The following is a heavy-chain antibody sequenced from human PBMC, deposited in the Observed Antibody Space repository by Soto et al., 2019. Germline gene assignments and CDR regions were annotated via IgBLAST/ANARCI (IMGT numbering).Heavy chain of an antibody. J-gene: IGHJ6*03. CDR1: GYSFTSYW. D-gene: IGHD2-2*01. CDR2: IYPGDSDT. Sequence: GESLKISCKGSGYSFTSYWIGWVRQMPGKGLEWMGIIYPGDSDTRYSPSFQGQVTISADKSISTAYLQWSSLKASDTAMYYCARRNIVVVPAALKVYYYYYMDVWGKGTTVTVSS. V-gene: IGHV5-51*01. CDR3: ARRNIVVVPAALKVYYYYYMDV.